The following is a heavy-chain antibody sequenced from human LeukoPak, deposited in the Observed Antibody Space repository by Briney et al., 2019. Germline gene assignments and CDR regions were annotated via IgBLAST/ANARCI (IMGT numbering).Heavy chain of an antibody. CDR3: ARVYYYDSSGYLRYFDY. V-gene: IGHV3-66*02. J-gene: IGHJ4*02. Sequence: PGGSLRLSCAASGFTVSSNYMSWVRQAPGKGLEWVSFISSGGSTYYADSVKGRFTISRDNSKNTLYLQMNSLRAEDTTVYYCARVYYYDSSGYLRYFDYWGQGTLVTVSS. CDR1: GFTVSSNY. D-gene: IGHD3-22*01. CDR2: ISSGGST.